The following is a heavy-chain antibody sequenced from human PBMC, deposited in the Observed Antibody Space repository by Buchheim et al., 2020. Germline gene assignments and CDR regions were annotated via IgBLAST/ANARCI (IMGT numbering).Heavy chain of an antibody. V-gene: IGHV1-46*01. CDR3: ARGAQTPGVDLDWFDP. J-gene: IGHJ5*02. CDR2: INPSGGST. CDR1: GYTFTRHY. Sequence: QVQLVQSGAEVKKPGASVKVSCKASGYTFTRHYVHWVRQAPGQGLEWMGIINPSGGSTKYAQKFQGRVTMTRDTSTSTVYMELSSLRSEDTALYYCARGAQTPGVDLDWFDPWGQGTL. D-gene: IGHD4-23*01.